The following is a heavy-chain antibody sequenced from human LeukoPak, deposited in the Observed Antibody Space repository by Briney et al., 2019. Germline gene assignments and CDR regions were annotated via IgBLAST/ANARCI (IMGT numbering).Heavy chain of an antibody. D-gene: IGHD1-26*01. V-gene: IGHV3-23*01. CDR2: IYKTGDVT. CDR1: GFTFSRHG. CDR3: AKDRGSGTNLFWYFDL. J-gene: IGHJ2*01. Sequence: GGSLRLSCGVFGFTFSRHGMTWVRQAPGKGLEWVSSIYKTGDVTYYADSVKGRFIVSRDNSKNTVFLQMNSLRAEDTAIYYCAKDRGSGTNLFWYFDLWGRGTLVTVSS.